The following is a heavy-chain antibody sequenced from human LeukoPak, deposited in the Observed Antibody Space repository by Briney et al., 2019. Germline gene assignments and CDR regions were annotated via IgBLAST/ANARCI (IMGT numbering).Heavy chain of an antibody. CDR3: ARGGDLWNMEGAVDY. Sequence: ASVKVSCKASGYTFTGYYMHWVRQAPGQGLEWMGWINPNSGGTNYAQKFQGRVTMTRDTSISTAYMELSRLRSDDTAVYYCARGGDLWNMEGAVDYWGQGTLVTVSS. CDR1: GYTFTGYY. CDR2: INPNSGGT. V-gene: IGHV1-2*02. D-gene: IGHD1-26*01. J-gene: IGHJ4*02.